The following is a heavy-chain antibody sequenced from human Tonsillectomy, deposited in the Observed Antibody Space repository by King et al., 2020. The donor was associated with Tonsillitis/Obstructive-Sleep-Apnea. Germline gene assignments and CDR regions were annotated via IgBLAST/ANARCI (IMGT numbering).Heavy chain of an antibody. CDR2: ISYDGSNK. J-gene: IGHJ2*01. V-gene: IGHV3-30*01. D-gene: IGHD6-19*01. CDR1: GFTFSSYA. Sequence: VQLVESGGGVVQPGRSLRLSCAASGFTFSSYAMHWVRQAPGKGLEWVAVISYDGSNKYYADSVKGRFTISRDNSKNTLYLQMNSLRAEDPAVYYLARDPDIAVAPHQYFDLWGRGTLVTVSS. CDR3: ARDPDIAVAPHQYFDL.